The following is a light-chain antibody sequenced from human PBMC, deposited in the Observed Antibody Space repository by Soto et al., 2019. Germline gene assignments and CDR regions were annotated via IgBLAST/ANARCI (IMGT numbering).Light chain of an antibody. Sequence: EIMMTQSPATLSVSPGESATLSCRASQRVRNNLAWYQHKPGQAPRLLIYYASTRATGIPARFSGSGSGTEFTLTISSLQSEDFALYYCQQYNDWPPITFGQGTRLEIK. CDR1: QRVRNN. J-gene: IGKJ5*01. CDR3: QQYNDWPPIT. V-gene: IGKV3-15*01. CDR2: YAS.